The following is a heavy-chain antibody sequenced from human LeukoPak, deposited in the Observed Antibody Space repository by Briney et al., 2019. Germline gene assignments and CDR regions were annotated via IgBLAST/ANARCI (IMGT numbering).Heavy chain of an antibody. V-gene: IGHV3-48*03. J-gene: IGHJ4*02. D-gene: IGHD1-26*01. CDR1: GFTFSSYE. CDR2: ISSSGSAI. Sequence: GGSLRLSCAASGFTFSSYEMNWVRQAPGKGLEWVSYISSSGSAIYYADSVKGRFTISRDNAKNSVFLQMNSLRAEDTAGYYCATFSVGATTYFFDYWGQGTLVTVSS. CDR3: ATFSVGATTYFFDY.